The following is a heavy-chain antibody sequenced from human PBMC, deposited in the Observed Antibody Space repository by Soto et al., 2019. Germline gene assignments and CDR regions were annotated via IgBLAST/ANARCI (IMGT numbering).Heavy chain of an antibody. V-gene: IGHV4-59*01. Sequence: SETLSLTCTVSGTSISSYYRSWIRQPPGKGLEWIANIHYSGTTNYNPSLASRVTLSVDTSKNQFSLKMTSVTAADRAMYFCARYNSYAIDYWGRGTLVTVSS. J-gene: IGHJ4*02. CDR2: IHYSGTT. CDR3: ARYNSYAIDY. D-gene: IGHD2-8*01. CDR1: GTSISSYY.